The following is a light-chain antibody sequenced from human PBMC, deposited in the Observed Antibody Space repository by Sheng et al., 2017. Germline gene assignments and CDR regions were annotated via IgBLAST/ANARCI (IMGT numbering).Light chain of an antibody. CDR3: QQYGSSPMYT. CDR2: ATS. J-gene: IGKJ2*01. CDR1: QSVSSNF. V-gene: IGKV3-20*01. Sequence: EIVLTQSPGTLSLSPGERATLSCRTSQSVSSNFLAWYQQKPGQAPRLLIFATSSRATGIPGRFSGTGSGTDFTLTINSLEPEDFAVYCCQQYGSSPMYTFGQGTKLEI.